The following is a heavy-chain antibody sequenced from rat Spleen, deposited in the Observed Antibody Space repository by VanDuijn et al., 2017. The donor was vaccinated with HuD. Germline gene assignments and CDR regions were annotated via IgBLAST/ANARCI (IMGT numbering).Heavy chain of an antibody. CDR1: GFTFDDYH. D-gene: IGHD1-4*01. Sequence: EVQLVESGGGLVQPGRSLKLSCAASGFTFDDYHMAWVRQAPTKGLEWVASINYDGSSTYYRDSVKGRFTLSRDNAKSSLYLQMDSLRSEDTATYYCAADGTRVSRFAYWGQGTLVTVSS. J-gene: IGHJ3*01. V-gene: IGHV5-20*01. CDR3: AADGTRVSRFAY. CDR2: INYDGSST.